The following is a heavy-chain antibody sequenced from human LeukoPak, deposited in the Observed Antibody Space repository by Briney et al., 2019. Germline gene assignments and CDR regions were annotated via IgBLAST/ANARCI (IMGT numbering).Heavy chain of an antibody. D-gene: IGHD3-22*01. Sequence: KSSETLSLTCTVSGGSISSSGYYWGWIRQSPGKGLEWIGSIYHSGMTYYNPSLKSRVTISIDTSKNQFSLKLSSVTAADTAVYYCTGKYYYDISGYYYADYWGQGTLVTVSS. J-gene: IGHJ4*02. CDR1: GGSISSSGYY. CDR2: IYHSGMT. CDR3: TGKYYYDISGYYYADY. V-gene: IGHV4-39*07.